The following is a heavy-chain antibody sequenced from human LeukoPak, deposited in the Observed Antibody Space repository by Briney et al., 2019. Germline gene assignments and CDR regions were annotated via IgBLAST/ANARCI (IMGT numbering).Heavy chain of an antibody. D-gene: IGHD2-2*01. CDR2: IKQDGTEK. J-gene: IGHJ6*04. Sequence: PGGSLRLSCAASGFTFSSFWMTWVRQAPGKGLEWVANIKQDGTEKYYVDSVKGRFTISRDNAKNSLYLQMNSLRAEDTAVYYCVSYLGTRDVWGKGTTVTVSS. CDR3: VSYLGTRDV. V-gene: IGHV3-7*01. CDR1: GFTFSSFW.